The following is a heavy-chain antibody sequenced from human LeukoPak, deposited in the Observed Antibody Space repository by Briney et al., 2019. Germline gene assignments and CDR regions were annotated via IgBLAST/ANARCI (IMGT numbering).Heavy chain of an antibody. CDR3: ARAFHRDSSFDY. Sequence: SQTLSLTCTVSGGSISNSYWSWIRQPPGKGLEWIGYIYYTGSTTYNPSLKSRVTISVDTSKNQFSLKLSSVTAADTAVYFCARAFHRDSSFDYWGQGTLVTVSS. J-gene: IGHJ4*02. CDR2: IYYTGST. V-gene: IGHV4-59*01. D-gene: IGHD6-19*01. CDR1: GGSISNSY.